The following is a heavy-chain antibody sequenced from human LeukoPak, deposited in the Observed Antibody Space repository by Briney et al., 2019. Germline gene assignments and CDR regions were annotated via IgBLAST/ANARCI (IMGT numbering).Heavy chain of an antibody. CDR2: IYSGGST. D-gene: IGHD6-13*01. CDR3: ARTAAGTYFDY. V-gene: IGHV3-53*01. CDR1: GFTVSSNY. Sequence: GGSLRHSCAASGFTVSSNYMSWVRQAPGKGLEWVSVIYSGGSTYYADSVKGRFTISRDNSKNTLYLQMNSLRAEDTAVYYCARTAAGTYFDYWGQGTLVTVSS. J-gene: IGHJ4*02.